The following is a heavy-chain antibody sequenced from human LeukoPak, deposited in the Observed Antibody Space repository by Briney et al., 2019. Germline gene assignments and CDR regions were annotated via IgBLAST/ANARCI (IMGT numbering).Heavy chain of an antibody. CDR1: GASISSYY. CDR3: ARGGNYWPQWWFDP. Sequence: SETLSLTCTVSGASISSYYWSWIRQPPGKGPDWIGYIFYSGSPNYNPSLKSRVSISVDTSKNQFSLELNSVTPADTAVYYCARGGNYWPQWWFDPWGRGTLVSVSS. J-gene: IGHJ5*02. D-gene: IGHD1-26*01. V-gene: IGHV4-59*01. CDR2: IFYSGSP.